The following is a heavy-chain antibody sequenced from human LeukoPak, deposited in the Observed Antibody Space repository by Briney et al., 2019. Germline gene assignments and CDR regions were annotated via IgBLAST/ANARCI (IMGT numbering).Heavy chain of an antibody. Sequence: PSETLSLTCTVSGGSISSYYWSWVRQAPGKGLEWVSVIYSGGSTYYADSVKGRFTISRDNSKNTLYLQMNSLRAEDTAVYYCARDVRYCSGGSCSYGMDVWGQGTTVTVSS. D-gene: IGHD2-15*01. V-gene: IGHV3-53*01. CDR2: IYSGGST. CDR1: GGSISSYY. J-gene: IGHJ6*02. CDR3: ARDVRYCSGGSCSYGMDV.